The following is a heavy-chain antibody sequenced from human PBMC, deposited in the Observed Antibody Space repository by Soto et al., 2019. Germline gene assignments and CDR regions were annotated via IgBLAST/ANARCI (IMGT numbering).Heavy chain of an antibody. V-gene: IGHV4-31*03. CDR1: GGSITTGGYY. J-gene: IGHJ4*02. Sequence: SETLSLTCTVSGGSITTGGYYWSWIRQLPGRGLEWIGHRYYSESTYYNPSLKSRVSISLDTSKNQFSLKLSFVTAADTAMYYCARTKCSGGSCYSWSLDYWGQGTPVTVSS. D-gene: IGHD2-15*01. CDR3: ARTKCSGGSCYSWSLDY. CDR2: RYYSEST.